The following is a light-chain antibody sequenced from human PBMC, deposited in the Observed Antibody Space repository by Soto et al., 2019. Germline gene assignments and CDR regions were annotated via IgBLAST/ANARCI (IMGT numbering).Light chain of an antibody. CDR3: LQHKSYPRT. CDR1: QDISNF. J-gene: IGKJ1*01. Sequence: DIQITQPPSDMSASVGDRVTITCRASQDISNFLVWFQQRPGKVPKRLMYSANRLESGVPSRFSGSGSGTEFTLTISSLQPEDFATYYCLQHKSYPRTFGQGTKVDIK. V-gene: IGKV1-17*03. CDR2: SAN.